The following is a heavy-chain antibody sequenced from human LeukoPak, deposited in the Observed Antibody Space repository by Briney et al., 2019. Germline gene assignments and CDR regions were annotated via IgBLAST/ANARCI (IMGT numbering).Heavy chain of an antibody. J-gene: IGHJ4*02. CDR1: GGSISSYY. V-gene: IGHV4-59*01. D-gene: IGHD5-24*01. CDR2: IYYSGST. CDR3: ARDREEIVEGYSTVDY. Sequence: TSETLSLTCTVSGGSISSYYWSWIRQPPGKGLEWIGYIYYSGSTKYNPSLKSRVTIAVDTSKNQFSLKLSSVTAADTAVYYCARDREEIVEGYSTVDYWGQGTLVTVSS.